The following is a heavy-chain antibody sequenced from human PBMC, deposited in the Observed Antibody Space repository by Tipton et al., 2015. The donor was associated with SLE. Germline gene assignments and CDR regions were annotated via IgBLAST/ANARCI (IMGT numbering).Heavy chain of an antibody. V-gene: IGHV1-18*01. D-gene: IGHD3-3*01. CDR1: GYTFTSYG. CDR2: ISAYNGNT. CDR3: ARFRVGILEWSDDYYYYGMDV. J-gene: IGHJ6*02. Sequence: QSGPEVKKPGASVKVSCKASGYTFTSYGISWVRQAPGQGLEWMGWISAYNGNTNYAQKLQGRVTMTTDTSTSTAYMELRSLRSDDPAVYYCARFRVGILEWSDDYYYYGMDVWGQGTTVTVSS.